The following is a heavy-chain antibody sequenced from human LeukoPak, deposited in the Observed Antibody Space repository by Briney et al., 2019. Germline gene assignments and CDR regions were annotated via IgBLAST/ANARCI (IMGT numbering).Heavy chain of an antibody. V-gene: IGHV1-2*02. J-gene: IGHJ5*02. CDR1: GYTFTGYY. CDR3: ARDLMVRGVIINWFDP. Sequence: ASVKVSCKASGYTFTGYYIHWVRQAPGQGPEWMGWINPNSGGTNYAQKFQGRVTMTRGTSISTAYMELSGLTSDDTAVYYCARDLMVRGVIINWFDPWGQGTLVTVSS. CDR2: INPNSGGT. D-gene: IGHD3-10*01.